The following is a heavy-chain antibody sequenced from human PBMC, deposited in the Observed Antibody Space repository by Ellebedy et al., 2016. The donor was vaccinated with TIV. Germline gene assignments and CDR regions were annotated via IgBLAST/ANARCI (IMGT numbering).Heavy chain of an antibody. Sequence: GGSLRLXXAASGFTFDDYAMHWVRQVPGKGLEWVSGITWNSAGKVYADSVKGRFTISRDNAKNSLYLEMNSLRAEDTALYYCAKDVGRLQYHYYAVDVWGQGTTVTVSS. CDR3: AKDVGRLQYHYYAVDV. D-gene: IGHD4-11*01. CDR2: ITWNSAGK. CDR1: GFTFDDYA. J-gene: IGHJ6*02. V-gene: IGHV3-9*01.